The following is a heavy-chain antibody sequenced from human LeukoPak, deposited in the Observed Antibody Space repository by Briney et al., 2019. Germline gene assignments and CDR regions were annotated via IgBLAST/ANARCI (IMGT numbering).Heavy chain of an antibody. V-gene: IGHV3-11*01. Sequence: PGGSLRLSCGASVFTFSDYHMNWMRQVPGKGLEGVSYISPRGGSIYFADAVRGRFAISRDIDKDSPFLQLNSLTAEDTAVYYCAGGRDIAVAGPGGYFDYWGPRTLVPVSS. CDR3: AGGRDIAVAGPGGYFDY. D-gene: IGHD6-19*01. CDR1: VFTFSDYH. J-gene: IGHJ4*02. CDR2: ISPRGGSI.